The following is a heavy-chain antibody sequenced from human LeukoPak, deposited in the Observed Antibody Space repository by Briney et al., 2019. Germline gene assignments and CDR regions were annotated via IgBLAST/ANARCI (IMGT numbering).Heavy chain of an antibody. CDR2: IDSSSSTV. J-gene: IGHJ4*02. CDR3: ARGGVYSGSPFDY. V-gene: IGHV3-48*04. D-gene: IGHD1-26*01. CDR1: GFTFSSCS. Sequence: GGSLRLSCAASGFTFSSCSMNWVRQAPGKGLEWLLYIDSSSSTVYYADSVKGRLIISRDNPKNSLYLQMNNLRAEDSAVYYCARGGVYSGSPFDYWGQGTLVTVSS.